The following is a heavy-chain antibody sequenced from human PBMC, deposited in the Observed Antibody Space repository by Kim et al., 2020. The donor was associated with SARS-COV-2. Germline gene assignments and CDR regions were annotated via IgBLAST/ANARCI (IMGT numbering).Heavy chain of an antibody. CDR3: ARNAYGFDC. CDR2: ISYDGNNK. Sequence: GGSLRLSCAASGFTFSNYAMHWVLQAPGKGLEWVAIISYDGNNKNYGDSVKGRFAISRDSSKNTLYLQMNGLRAEDTALYYCARNAYGFDCWGQGTLVTV. D-gene: IGHD3-16*01. V-gene: IGHV3-30*09. J-gene: IGHJ4*02. CDR1: GFTFSNYA.